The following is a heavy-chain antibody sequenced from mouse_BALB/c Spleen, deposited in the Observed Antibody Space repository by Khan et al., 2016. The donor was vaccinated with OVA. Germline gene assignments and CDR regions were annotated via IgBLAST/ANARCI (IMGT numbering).Heavy chain of an antibody. CDR3: ARPPYFSYSLDH. CDR1: GYPFTNYG. D-gene: IGHD2-12*01. CDR2: INTFTGEP. Sequence: QIQLVQSGPEMKKPGETVKISCKASGYPFTNYGMNWVKQSPGKALKWMGWINTFTGEPTYADDFKGRFAFSLETSASTAYLQINNLKNEDTATYFCARPPYFSYSLDHGGQGTSVTGSS. V-gene: IGHV9-3-1*01. J-gene: IGHJ4*01.